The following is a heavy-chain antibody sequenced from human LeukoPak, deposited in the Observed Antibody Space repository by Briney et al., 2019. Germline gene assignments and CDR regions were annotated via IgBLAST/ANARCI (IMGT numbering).Heavy chain of an antibody. D-gene: IGHD6-19*01. J-gene: IGHJ4*02. CDR2: IIIIFGTA. CDR3: ARDTNPSYSGWYKLRDY. Sequence: SLKVSCKPSGGTFCSYAISWVRQAPGQGLEWVGGIIIIFGTANYAQKFQGRVTITADESTSTAYMELSSLRSEDTAVYYCARDTNPSYSGWYKLRDYWGRGTLVSVPS. V-gene: IGHV1-69*13. CDR1: GGTFCSYA.